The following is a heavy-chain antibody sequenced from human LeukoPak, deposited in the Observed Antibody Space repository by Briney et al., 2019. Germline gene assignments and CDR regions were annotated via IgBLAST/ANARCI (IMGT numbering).Heavy chain of an antibody. D-gene: IGHD6-19*01. V-gene: IGHV4-39*07. CDR2: IYYTGSS. CDR1: GGSISSSDDY. CDR3: ARRPSQTWGVAGPVGPHDY. Sequence: SETLSLTCSVSGGSISSSDDYWGFVRQTPGKGLEWMGSIYYTGSSHYNPSLKSRATISVDTSKNQFSLNLSSVTAADTAVYYCARRPSQTWGVAGPVGPHDYWGQGTLVTVSS. J-gene: IGHJ4*02.